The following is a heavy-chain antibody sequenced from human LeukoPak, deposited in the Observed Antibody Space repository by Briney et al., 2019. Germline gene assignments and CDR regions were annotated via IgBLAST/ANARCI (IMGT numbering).Heavy chain of an antibody. CDR1: GFTFTSYW. D-gene: IGHD3-10*01. J-gene: IGHJ3*02. V-gene: IGHV3-74*01. CDR2: INTDGSST. CDR3: GRYASGRGDI. Sequence: QPGGSLRLSCAASGFTFTSYWIYWVRQAPGKGLVWLSRINTDGSSTTYADSVKGRFIISRDNAKNTVYLQLNSLRAEDTAVYYCGRYASGRGDIWGQGTMVTVSS.